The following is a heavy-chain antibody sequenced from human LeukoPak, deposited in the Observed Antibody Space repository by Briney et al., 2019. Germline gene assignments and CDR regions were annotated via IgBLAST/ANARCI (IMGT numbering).Heavy chain of an antibody. J-gene: IGHJ6*02. CDR3: ARDFRCGYPYYYYYGMDV. CDR2: IYDSGST. D-gene: IGHD3-3*01. CDR1: GGSISSYY. V-gene: IGHV4-59*01. Sequence: PSETLSLTCIVSGGSISSYYWSWIRQPPGKGLEWIGYIYDSGSTNYNPSLKSRVTISVDTSKNQFSLKLSSVAAADTAVYYCARDFRCGYPYYYYYGMDVWGQGTTVTVSS.